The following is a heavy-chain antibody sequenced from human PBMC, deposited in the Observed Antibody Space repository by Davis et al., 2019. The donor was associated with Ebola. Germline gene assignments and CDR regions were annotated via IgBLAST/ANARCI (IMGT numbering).Heavy chain of an antibody. CDR2: IYYPGST. D-gene: IGHD1-14*01. Sequence: SETLSLPCPVPGGSIRSYYWSWIRQPPGKGLEWIGYIYYPGSTDYNPSLTSRVTISVDTSRNQFTLKMRSVTAADTAVYYCARNSITKFNWLDPWGQGALVTVSS. J-gene: IGHJ5*02. V-gene: IGHV4-59*01. CDR3: ARNSITKFNWLDP. CDR1: GGSIRSYY.